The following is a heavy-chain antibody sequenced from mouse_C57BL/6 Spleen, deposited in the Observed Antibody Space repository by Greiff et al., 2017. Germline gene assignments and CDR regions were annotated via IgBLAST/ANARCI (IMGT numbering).Heavy chain of an antibody. V-gene: IGHV1-7*01. CDR1: GYTFTSYW. Sequence: QVQLQQSGAELAKPGASVKLSCKASGYTFTSYWMHWVKQRPGQGLEWIGYINPSSGYTKYNQRFKDKATLTADKSSSTAYMQLSSLTYEDSAVYYCARGNDYDVAWFAYWGQGTLVTVSA. D-gene: IGHD2-4*01. CDR2: INPSSGYT. CDR3: ARGNDYDVAWFAY. J-gene: IGHJ3*01.